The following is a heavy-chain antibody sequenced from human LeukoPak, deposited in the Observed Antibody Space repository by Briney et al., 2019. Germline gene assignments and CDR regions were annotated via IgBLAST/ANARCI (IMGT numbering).Heavy chain of an antibody. J-gene: IGHJ3*02. V-gene: IGHV4-59*01. Sequence: SETLSLTCTVSGGSISSYYWSWIRQPPGKGLEWIGYIYSSGSTNYNPFLRSRVTISVETSKNQFSLKLSSVPAADTAVYYCARGLQNRSSGIRFDVFHSWVQGTMVTVSS. D-gene: IGHD6-6*01. CDR2: IYSSGST. CDR1: GGSISSYY. CDR3: ARGLQNRSSGIRFDVFHS.